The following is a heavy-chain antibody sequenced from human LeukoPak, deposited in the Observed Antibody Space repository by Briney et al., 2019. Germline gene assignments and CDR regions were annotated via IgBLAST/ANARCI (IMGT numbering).Heavy chain of an antibody. Sequence: PSETLSLTCSVSGGSITNYYWSWVRQPPGKGLEWIGYIYYSGSTNYNPSLKSRVTIPVDTSKNHFSLKLNSVTAADTAVYYCAGGYGSSWSFDHWGQGTLVTVSS. CDR1: GGSITNYY. V-gene: IGHV4-59*01. CDR2: IYYSGST. CDR3: AGGYGSSWSFDH. D-gene: IGHD2-2*01. J-gene: IGHJ4*02.